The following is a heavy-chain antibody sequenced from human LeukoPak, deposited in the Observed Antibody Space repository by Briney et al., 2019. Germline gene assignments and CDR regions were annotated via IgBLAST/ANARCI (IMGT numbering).Heavy chain of an antibody. D-gene: IGHD3-22*01. J-gene: IGHJ4*02. CDR2: ISKDGNT. V-gene: IGHV3-30*03. Sequence: GGSLRLSCAASGFTFSDYGMHWVRQAPGKGLEWVAVISKDGNTYYADSVKGRFTLSRDNSKNTLYLQMNSLRAEDTAIYYCARQYGNSYNSGGYYPYYFDYWGQGTLVTVSS. CDR3: ARQYGNSYNSGGYYPYYFDY. CDR1: GFTFSDYG.